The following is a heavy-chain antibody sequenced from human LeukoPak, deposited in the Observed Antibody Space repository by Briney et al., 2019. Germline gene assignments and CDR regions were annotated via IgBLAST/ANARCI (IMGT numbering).Heavy chain of an antibody. CDR1: GSIFTSYW. Sequence: GGSLQISCQGSGSIFTSYWIGWVRQLPGKGLEWMGIIYPGDSYTRSSPSFQGQVTISADKSISTAYLQWSSLKASDTAMYYCARWYYYDSSGYSNREGDDAFDIWGQGTMVTVSS. CDR3: ARWYYYDSSGYSNREGDDAFDI. V-gene: IGHV5-51*01. D-gene: IGHD3-22*01. J-gene: IGHJ3*02. CDR2: IYPGDSYT.